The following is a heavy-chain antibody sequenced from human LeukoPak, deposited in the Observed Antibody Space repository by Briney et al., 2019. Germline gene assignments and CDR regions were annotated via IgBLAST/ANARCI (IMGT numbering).Heavy chain of an antibody. CDR3: AKGGWELLFSDFDY. D-gene: IGHD1-26*01. Sequence: GGALRLSCAASGFTFSSYDMTWVRQAPGRGLEWVSSIRPSGDNTYYGDSVKGRFTISRDNAKNSLYLQMNSLRAEDMALYYCAKGGWELLFSDFDYWGQGTLVTVSS. J-gene: IGHJ4*02. CDR2: IRPSGDNT. V-gene: IGHV3-23*01. CDR1: GFTFSSYD.